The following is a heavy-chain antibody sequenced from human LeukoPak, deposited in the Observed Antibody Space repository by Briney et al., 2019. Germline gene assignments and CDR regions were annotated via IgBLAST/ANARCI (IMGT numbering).Heavy chain of an antibody. CDR3: ARDLGRSGGWFDP. D-gene: IGHD3-16*01. CDR1: GYTFTGYY. Sequence: ASVKVSCKASGYTFTGYYMHWVRQAPGQGLEWMGRINPNSGGTNYAQKFQGRVTMTRDTPISTAYMELSRLRSDDTAVYYCARDLGRSGGWFDPWGQGTLVTVSS. V-gene: IGHV1-2*06. J-gene: IGHJ5*02. CDR2: INPNSGGT.